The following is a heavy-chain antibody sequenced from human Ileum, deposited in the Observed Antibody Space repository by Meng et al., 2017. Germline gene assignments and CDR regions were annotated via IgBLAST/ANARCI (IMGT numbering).Heavy chain of an antibody. CDR1: GFSFSDYC. CDR3: VRVRKIAGTTFFDY. V-gene: IGHV3-72*01. J-gene: IGHJ4*02. CDR2: TRGRADSYTT. D-gene: IGHD2/OR15-2a*01. Sequence: GGSLKISCAASGFSFSDYCIDWVRQAPGKGLEWVGRTRGRADSYTTDYAASVKGRFSVSRDDSRYTAYLQMNSLIAEDTAVYYCVRVRKIAGTTFFDYWGLGTPVTVSS.